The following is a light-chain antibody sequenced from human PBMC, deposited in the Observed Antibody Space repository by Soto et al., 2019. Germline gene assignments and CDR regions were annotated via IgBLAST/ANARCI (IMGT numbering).Light chain of an antibody. J-gene: IGLJ1*01. CDR2: EVS. CDR1: SSDVGGYSH. Sequence: QSVLTQPASVSGSPGQSITISCTGTSSDVGGYSHVSWYQQYPGKAPKLMIYEVSNRPSDISNRFSGSKSGNTASLTISGLQDEEEAVYYCSSYKSRSTQVFGTGTKVTV. CDR3: SSYKSRSTQV. V-gene: IGLV2-14*01.